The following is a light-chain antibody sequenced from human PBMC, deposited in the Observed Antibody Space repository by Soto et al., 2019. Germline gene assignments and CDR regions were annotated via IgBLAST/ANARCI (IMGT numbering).Light chain of an antibody. CDR1: QSLLHSNGYTY. V-gene: IGKV2-28*01. Sequence: DIVMTQSPRSLPVTPGEPASISCKSSQSLLHSNGYTYLDWYLQKPGQSPQLLIYLGFNRASGVXDXXSGSGSGADFKLKISSVEAEDVGVYYCMQALQTPLTFGGGKKVEIK. CDR2: LGF. CDR3: MQALQTPLT. J-gene: IGKJ4*01.